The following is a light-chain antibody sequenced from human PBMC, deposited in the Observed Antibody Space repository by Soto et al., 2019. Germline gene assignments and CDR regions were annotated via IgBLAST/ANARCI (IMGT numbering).Light chain of an antibody. V-gene: IGKV3-11*01. Sequence: EIVLTQSPATLSLSPGDRATLSCRASQSVSSYLAWYQQKPGQAPRLLIYAAANRATGIPARFSGSGSGTDFTLSISGLEPEDFAIYYCQQRSNWPPTFGPGTKVDI. J-gene: IGKJ3*01. CDR3: QQRSNWPPT. CDR1: QSVSSY. CDR2: AAA.